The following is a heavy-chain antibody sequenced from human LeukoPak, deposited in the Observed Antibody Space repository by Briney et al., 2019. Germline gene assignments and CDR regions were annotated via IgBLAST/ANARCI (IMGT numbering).Heavy chain of an antibody. D-gene: IGHD2-2*01. V-gene: IGHV3-33*06. J-gene: IGHJ4*02. CDR2: IWYDGSNK. CDR1: GFTFSSYG. Sequence: GRSLRLSCAASGFTFSSYGMHWVRQAPGKGLEWVAVIWYDGSNKYYADSVKGRFTISRDNSKNTLYLQMNSLRAEDTAVYYCAKVAAAEYYFDYWGQGTLVTVSS. CDR3: AKVAAAEYYFDY.